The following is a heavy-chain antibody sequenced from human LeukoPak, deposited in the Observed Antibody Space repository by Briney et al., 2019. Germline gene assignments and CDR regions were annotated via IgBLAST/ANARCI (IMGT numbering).Heavy chain of an antibody. V-gene: IGHV1-2*02. CDR2: INPNSGAT. J-gene: IGHJ5*02. CDR3: ARVGRQWLADNWFDP. CDR1: GYAFTDYY. D-gene: IGHD6-19*01. Sequence: GASVKVSCKAFGYAFTDYYIHWVRQAPGPGLEWMGWINPNSGATNYAQGFQGRVTMTRDTSVSTAYMELVSLTSDDTAVYFCARVGRQWLADNWFDPWGQGTLVTVPS.